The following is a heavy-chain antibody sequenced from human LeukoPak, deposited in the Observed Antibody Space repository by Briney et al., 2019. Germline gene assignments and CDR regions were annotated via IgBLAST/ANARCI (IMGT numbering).Heavy chain of an antibody. CDR3: ARVAWWGSGCYDY. J-gene: IGHJ4*02. V-gene: IGHV4-39*01. Sequence: SETLSLTCTVSGGSISSSSYYWGWIRQPPGKGLEWIGSIYYSGSTYYNPSLKSRVTISVDTSKNQFSLKLSSVTAADTAVYYCARVAWWGSGCYDYWGQGTLVTVSS. CDR2: IYYSGST. CDR1: GGSISSSSYY. D-gene: IGHD6-19*01.